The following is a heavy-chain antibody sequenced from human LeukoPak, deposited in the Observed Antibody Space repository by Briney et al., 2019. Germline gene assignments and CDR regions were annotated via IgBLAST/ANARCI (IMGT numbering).Heavy chain of an antibody. CDR3: AREFDPYSSCWYCPGY. V-gene: IGHV1-8*01. CDR2: MNPNSGNT. J-gene: IGHJ4*02. CDR1: GYTFTSYD. Sequence: ASVKVSCKASGYTFTSYDINWVRQATGQGLEWMGWMNPNSGNTGYAQKLQGRVTMTTDTSTTTAYMELRSLRSDDTAVYYCAREFDPYSSCWYCPGYWGQGTLVTVSS. D-gene: IGHD6-13*01.